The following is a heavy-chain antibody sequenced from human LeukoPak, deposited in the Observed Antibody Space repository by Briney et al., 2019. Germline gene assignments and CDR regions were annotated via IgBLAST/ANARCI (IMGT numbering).Heavy chain of an antibody. CDR3: ATDFPAYGDYGDYYYGMDV. V-gene: IGHV1-24*01. CDR1: GYTLTELS. J-gene: IGHJ6*02. CDR2: FDPEDGET. D-gene: IGHD4-17*01. Sequence: ASVKVSCKVSGYTLTELSMHWVRHAPGKGLEWMGGFDPEDGETIYAQKFQSRVTMTEDTSTDTAYMELSSLRSEDTAVYYCATDFPAYGDYGDYYYGMDVWGQGTTVTVSS.